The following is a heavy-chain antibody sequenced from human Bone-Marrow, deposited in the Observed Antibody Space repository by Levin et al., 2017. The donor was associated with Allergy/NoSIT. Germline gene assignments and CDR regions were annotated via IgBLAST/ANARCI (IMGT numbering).Heavy chain of an antibody. V-gene: IGHV3-30*18. CDR3: AKDGSSSGWYFDY. CDR2: ISYDGSNK. Sequence: LSLTCAASGFTFSSYGMHWVRQAPGKGLEWVAVISYDGSNKYYADSVKGRFTISRDNSKNTLYLQMNSLRAEDTAVYYCAKDGSSSGWYFDYWGQGTLVTVSS. D-gene: IGHD6-19*01. CDR1: GFTFSSYG. J-gene: IGHJ4*02.